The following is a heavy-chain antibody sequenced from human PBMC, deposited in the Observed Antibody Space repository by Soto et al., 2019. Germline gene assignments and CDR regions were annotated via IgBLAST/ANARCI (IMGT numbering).Heavy chain of an antibody. J-gene: IGHJ6*02. CDR1: GGSISSSSYY. CDR2: IYYIGST. V-gene: IGHV4-39*01. D-gene: IGHD2-15*01. Sequence: QLQLQESGPGLVKPSETLSLTCTVSGGSISSSSYYWGWIRQPPGKGLEWIGSIYYIGSTYYNQSPKSRASISVATSKNKFSLTLSSVTAADTAVYYCARFAGYCSGGSCSLNYYYGMDVWGQGTTVTVSS. CDR3: ARFAGYCSGGSCSLNYYYGMDV.